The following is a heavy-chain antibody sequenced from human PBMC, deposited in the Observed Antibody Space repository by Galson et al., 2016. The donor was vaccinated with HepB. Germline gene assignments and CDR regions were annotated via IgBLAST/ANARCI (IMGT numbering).Heavy chain of an antibody. D-gene: IGHD2-21*02. V-gene: IGHV1-46*02. CDR2: VNPIDGYT. CDR3: ARGVTASDF. Sequence: SVKVSCKASGYNFDSHYIHWVRQAPGQGLEWLGIVNPIDGYTRHARKFQGRVAMTRDTSTRTVYVELNSLTSDDTAVNFCARGVTASDFWGQGTQVTVSS. J-gene: IGHJ4*02. CDR1: GYNFDSHY.